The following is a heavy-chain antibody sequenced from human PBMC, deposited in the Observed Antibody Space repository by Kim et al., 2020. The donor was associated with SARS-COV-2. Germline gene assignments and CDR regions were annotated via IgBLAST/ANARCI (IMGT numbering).Heavy chain of an antibody. J-gene: IGHJ4*02. D-gene: IGHD4-4*01. CDR2: IYYSGST. Sequence: SETLSLTCTVSGGSISSGGYYWSWIRQHPGKGLEWIGYIYYSGSTYYNPSLKSRVTISVDTSKNQFSLKLSSVTAADTAVYYCARGGGPYYSNSLQWGQGTLVTVSS. CDR1: GGSISSGGYY. CDR3: ARGGGPYYSNSLQ. V-gene: IGHV4-31*03.